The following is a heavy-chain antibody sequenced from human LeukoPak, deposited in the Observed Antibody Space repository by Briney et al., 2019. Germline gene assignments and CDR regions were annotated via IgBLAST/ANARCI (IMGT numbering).Heavy chain of an antibody. Sequence: GSLRLSCGASGFTFSNYAMSWVRQAPGKGLEWVSAISGSGGSTYYADSVKGRFTISRDNSKNTLYLQMNSLRAEDTAVYYCAKEPRDAAAPGYFDYWGQGTLVTVSS. J-gene: IGHJ4*02. D-gene: IGHD6-13*01. CDR3: AKEPRDAAAPGYFDY. V-gene: IGHV3-23*01. CDR1: GFTFSNYA. CDR2: ISGSGGST.